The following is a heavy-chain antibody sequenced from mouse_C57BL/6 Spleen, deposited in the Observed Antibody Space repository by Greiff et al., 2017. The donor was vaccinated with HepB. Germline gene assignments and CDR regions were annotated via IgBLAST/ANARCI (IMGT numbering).Heavy chain of an antibody. J-gene: IGHJ4*01. Sequence: VKLQQPGAELVMPGASVKLSCKASGYTFTSHWMHWVKQRPGQGLEWIGEIDPSDSYTNYNQKFKGKSTLTVDKSSSTAYMQLSSLTSEDSAVYYCARYGITTVVDAMDYWGQGTSVTVSS. CDR1: GYTFTSHW. CDR2: IDPSDSYT. D-gene: IGHD1-1*01. V-gene: IGHV1-69*01. CDR3: ARYGITTVVDAMDY.